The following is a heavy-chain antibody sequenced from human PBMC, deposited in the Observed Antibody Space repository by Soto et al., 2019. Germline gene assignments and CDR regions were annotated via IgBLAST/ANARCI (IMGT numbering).Heavy chain of an antibody. D-gene: IGHD6-13*01. J-gene: IGHJ6*02. CDR2: ISGDGGST. V-gene: IGHV3-43*02. CDR3: AKDMAAAAGRSPDYGMDV. Sequence: GGSLRLSCAASGFTFDDYAMHWVRQAPGKGLEWVSLISGDGGSTYYADSVKGRFTISRDNSKNSLYLQMNSLRTEDTALYYCAKDMAAAAGRSPDYGMDVWGQGTTVTVSS. CDR1: GFTFDDYA.